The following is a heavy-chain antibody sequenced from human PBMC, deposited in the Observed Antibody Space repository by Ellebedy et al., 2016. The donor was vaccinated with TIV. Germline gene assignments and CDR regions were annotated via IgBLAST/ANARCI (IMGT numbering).Heavy chain of an antibody. CDR3: ARAGGADY. CDR1: HSSFGVYY. CDR2: ISQRGST. D-gene: IGHD3-10*01. J-gene: IGHJ4*02. Sequence: SETLSLXXASNHSSFGVYYWSWIRQSPGKGLEWIGEISQRGSTNYNPSLRSRVSLSIDPSKRQFSLKLRSVTAADTAGYYCARAGGADYWGQGTLVTVSS. V-gene: IGHV4-34*01.